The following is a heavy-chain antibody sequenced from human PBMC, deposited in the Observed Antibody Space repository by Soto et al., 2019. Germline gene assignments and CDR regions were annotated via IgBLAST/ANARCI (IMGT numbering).Heavy chain of an antibody. Sequence: QVQLVQSGAEVKKLGSSVKVSCKASGGTFSSYAISWVRQAPGQGLEWMGGIIPIFGTADYAQKFQGRVTITADESTSTGNMELSSLRSEDTAVYYCASHYDSSGYYYRGLDYWGQGTLVTVSS. CDR3: ASHYDSSGYYYRGLDY. D-gene: IGHD3-22*01. J-gene: IGHJ4*02. CDR1: GGTFSSYA. CDR2: IIPIFGTA. V-gene: IGHV1-69*12.